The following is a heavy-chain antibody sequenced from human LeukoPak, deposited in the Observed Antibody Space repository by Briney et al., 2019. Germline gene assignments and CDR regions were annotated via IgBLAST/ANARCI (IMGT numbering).Heavy chain of an antibody. V-gene: IGHV4-38-2*01. CDR3: ARGVLRFLRDAFDI. CDR2: IYHSGST. D-gene: IGHD3-3*01. J-gene: IGHJ3*02. CDR1: GYSISSGYY. Sequence: SETLSLTXAVSGYSISSGYYWGWIRQPPGKGLEWIGSIYHSGSTYYNPSLKSRVTISVDTSKNQFSLKLSSVTAADTAVYYCARGVLRFLRDAFDIWGQGTMVTVSS.